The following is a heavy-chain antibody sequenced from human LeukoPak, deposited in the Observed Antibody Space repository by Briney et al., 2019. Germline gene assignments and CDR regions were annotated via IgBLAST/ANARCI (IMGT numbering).Heavy chain of an antibody. J-gene: IGHJ4*02. CDR3: AKGGDSNGFRFDY. CDR2: VISSGGST. Sequence: GGSLRLSCVASGFTFSSYAMSWVRQAPGKGLEWVSTVISSGGSTYYADSVKGRFTISRDNSKNTLYLQMNSPRAEDTAVYYCAKGGDSNGFRFDYWGQGTLVTVSS. D-gene: IGHD3-22*01. V-gene: IGHV3-23*01. CDR1: GFTFSSYA.